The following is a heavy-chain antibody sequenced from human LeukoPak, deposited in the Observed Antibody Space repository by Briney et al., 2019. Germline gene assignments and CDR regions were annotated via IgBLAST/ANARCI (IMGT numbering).Heavy chain of an antibody. Sequence: SETLSLTCTVSGGSISSYYWSWIRQPPGKGLEWIGYIYYSGSTNYNPSLKNRVTISVDTSKNQFSLKLSSVTAADTAVYYCASDLSGYNTFDIWGQGTMVTVSS. V-gene: IGHV4-59*01. CDR2: IYYSGST. J-gene: IGHJ3*02. CDR1: GGSISSYY. CDR3: ASDLSGYNTFDI. D-gene: IGHD1-14*01.